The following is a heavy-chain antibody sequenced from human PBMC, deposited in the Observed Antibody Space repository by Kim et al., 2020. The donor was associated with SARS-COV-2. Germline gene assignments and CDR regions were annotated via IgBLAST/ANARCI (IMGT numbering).Heavy chain of an antibody. Sequence: GGSLRLSCAASGFTFNNYWMSWVRQAPGKVLEWVANIKQDGSEKYYVDSGRGRFTISRDNAKNSLHLQMNSLRDDDTAVYYCARDSYYDILTGSPSFYG. D-gene: IGHD3-9*01. J-gene: IGHJ6*01. CDR3: ARDSYYDILTGSPSFYG. CDR2: IKQDGSEK. CDR1: GFTFNNYW. V-gene: IGHV3-7*03.